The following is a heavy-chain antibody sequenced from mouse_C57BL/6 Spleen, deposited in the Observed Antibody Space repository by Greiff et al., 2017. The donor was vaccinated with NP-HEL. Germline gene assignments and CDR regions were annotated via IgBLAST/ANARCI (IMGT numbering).Heavy chain of an antibody. D-gene: IGHD1-1*01. J-gene: IGHJ2*01. Sequence: EVQLQESGPGLVKPSQSLSLTCSVTGYSITSGYYWNWIRQFPGNKLEWMGFISYDGSNNYNPSLKNRISITRDTSKNQFFLKLKSGTTEDTATYYCARRGLLRYDDFDYRGQGTTLTVAS. CDR1: GYSITSGYY. V-gene: IGHV3-6*01. CDR3: ARRGLLRYDDFDY. CDR2: ISYDGSN.